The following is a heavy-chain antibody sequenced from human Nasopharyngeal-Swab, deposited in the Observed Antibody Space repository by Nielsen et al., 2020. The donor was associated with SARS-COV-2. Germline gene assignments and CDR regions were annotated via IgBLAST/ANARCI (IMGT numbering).Heavy chain of an antibody. CDR2: IYYSGST. Sequence: GSLRLSCTVSGGSISSNYWSWTRQPPGKGLEWIGYIYYSGSTNYNPSLKSRVTISVDTSKNQYSLKLSSVTAADTAVYYCARHVPMVTARGDAFDIWGQGTMVTVSS. J-gene: IGHJ3*02. V-gene: IGHV4-59*08. CDR1: GGSISSNY. CDR3: ARHVPMVTARGDAFDI. D-gene: IGHD2-21*02.